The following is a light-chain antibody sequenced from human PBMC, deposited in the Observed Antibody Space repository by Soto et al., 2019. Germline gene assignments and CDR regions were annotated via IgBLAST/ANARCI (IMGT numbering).Light chain of an antibody. J-gene: IGKJ5*01. CDR2: DAS. Sequence: DIQMTQSPSSLSASVGDRVTITCQASQNINNYVNWYQQKPGKAPKLLIYDASSLESGVPSRFSGSGSGTEFTLTISSLQPEDFAAYYCQQADSCPITFGQGTRLEIK. V-gene: IGKV1-12*01. CDR3: QQADSCPIT. CDR1: QNINNY.